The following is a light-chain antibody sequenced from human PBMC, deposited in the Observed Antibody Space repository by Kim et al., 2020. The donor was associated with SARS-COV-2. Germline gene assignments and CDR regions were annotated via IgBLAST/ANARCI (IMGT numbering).Light chain of an antibody. CDR3: KQRSRWAPARA. V-gene: IGKV3-11*01. J-gene: IGKJ4*01. CDR1: QRVGTC. Sequence: PGDGATRSCRAGQRVGTCLAWYKQRRGKAPRLLVYDAAIRAAGVPGRWSGSGSGTECTLTISGLEPGDFAIYYCKQRSRWAPARAVGGGGKVGIK. CDR2: DAA.